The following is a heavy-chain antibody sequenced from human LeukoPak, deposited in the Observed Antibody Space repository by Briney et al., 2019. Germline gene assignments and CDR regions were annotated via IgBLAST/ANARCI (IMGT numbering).Heavy chain of an antibody. CDR3: ARAGCSGGNCYAALFDY. V-gene: IGHV3-7*05. CDR2: IKQDGSEK. Sequence: GGSLRLSCAASGFTFSNYWMHWVRQAPGKGLEWVANIKQDGSEKYYVDSVKGRFTISRDNAKSSLYLQMNCLRAEDTAVYYCARAGCSGGNCYAALFDYWGQGTLVTVSS. J-gene: IGHJ4*02. D-gene: IGHD2-15*01. CDR1: GFTFSNYW.